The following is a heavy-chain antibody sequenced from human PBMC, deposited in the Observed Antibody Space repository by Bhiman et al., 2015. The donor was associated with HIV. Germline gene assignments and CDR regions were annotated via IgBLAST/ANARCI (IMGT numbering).Heavy chain of an antibody. J-gene: IGHJ3*01. V-gene: IGHV3-74*03. Sequence: EVQLVESGGGVVQPGGSLRLSCAASGFTFSSSWMHWVRQAPGKGLVWVSRINSDGSRTTYADSVKGRFTISRDNAKNTLYLQMISLRAEDTAVYYCAREPLYGDYPINDGFDVWGQGTMVTVSS. CDR2: INSDGSRT. CDR1: GFTFSSSW. CDR3: AREPLYGDYPINDGFDV. D-gene: IGHD4-17*01.